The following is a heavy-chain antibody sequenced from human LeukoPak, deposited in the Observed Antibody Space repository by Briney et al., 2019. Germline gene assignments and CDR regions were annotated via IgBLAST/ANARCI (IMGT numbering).Heavy chain of an antibody. V-gene: IGHV1-18*04. CDR2: ICAYNGNT. CDR1: GYTFTSYG. D-gene: IGHD3-10*01. Sequence: ASVKVSCKASGYTFTSYGISWVRQAPGQGLEWMGWICAYNGNTNYAQKLQGRVTMTTDTSTSTAYMELRSLRSDDTAVYYCARPFRGSGRLTDGQGGFDYWGQGTLVTVSS. J-gene: IGHJ4*02. CDR3: ARPFRGSGRLTDGQGGFDY.